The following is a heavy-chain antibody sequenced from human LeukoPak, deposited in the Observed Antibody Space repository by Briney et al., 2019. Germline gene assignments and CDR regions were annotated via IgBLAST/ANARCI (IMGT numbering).Heavy chain of an antibody. V-gene: IGHV3-30*03. D-gene: IGHD6-6*01. CDR3: ARDLSSSGYYGMDV. J-gene: IGHJ6*02. CDR1: GLTFSSYG. Sequence: GGSLRLSCAASGLTFSSYGMHWVRQAPGKGLEWVAVISYDGSNKYYADSVKGRFTISRDNSKNTLYLQMNSLRAEDTAVYYCARDLSSSGYYGMDVWGQGTTVTVSS. CDR2: ISYDGSNK.